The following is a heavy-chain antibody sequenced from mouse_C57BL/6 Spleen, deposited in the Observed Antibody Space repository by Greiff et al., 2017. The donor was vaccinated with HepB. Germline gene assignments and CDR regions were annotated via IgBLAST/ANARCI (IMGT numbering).Heavy chain of an antibody. J-gene: IGHJ2*01. CDR2: IDPETGGT. V-gene: IGHV1-15*01. CDR3: TKGTMITTGRDY. CDR1: GYTFTDYE. Sequence: VQLQQSGAELVRPGASVTLSCKASGYTFTDYEMHWVKQTPVHGLEWIGAIDPETGGTAYNQKFKGKAILTADKSSSTAYMELRSLTSEDSAVYYCTKGTMITTGRDYWGQGTTLTVSS. D-gene: IGHD2-4*01.